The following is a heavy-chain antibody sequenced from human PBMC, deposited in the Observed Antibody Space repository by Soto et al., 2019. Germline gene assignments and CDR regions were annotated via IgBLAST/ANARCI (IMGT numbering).Heavy chain of an antibody. Sequence: QVQLVESGGGVVQPGRSLRLSCAASGFTFSSYGMHWVRQAPGKGLEWVAVISYDGSNKYYADSVKGRFTISRDNSKNXLYLQMNSLRAEDKAVYYCAKDRLLWFGENYGMDVWGQGTTVTVSS. CDR1: GFTFSSYG. D-gene: IGHD3-10*01. CDR2: ISYDGSNK. J-gene: IGHJ6*02. V-gene: IGHV3-30*18. CDR3: AKDRLLWFGENYGMDV.